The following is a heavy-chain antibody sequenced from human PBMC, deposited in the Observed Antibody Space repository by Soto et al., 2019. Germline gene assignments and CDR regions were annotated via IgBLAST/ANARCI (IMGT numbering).Heavy chain of an antibody. J-gene: IGHJ5*02. Sequence: EVQLVESGGGLGQPGGSLRLSCAASGFTFSTYWMHWVRQAPGKGLVWVSRINSDGSRTNYADSVKGRFTTFRDNAKNTVYLQLNSLTAEDTAVYYSATAATGSYDWFDPWGQGTLVTVSS. CDR1: GFTFSTYW. V-gene: IGHV3-74*01. CDR2: INSDGSRT. D-gene: IGHD1-26*01. CDR3: ATAATGSYDWFDP.